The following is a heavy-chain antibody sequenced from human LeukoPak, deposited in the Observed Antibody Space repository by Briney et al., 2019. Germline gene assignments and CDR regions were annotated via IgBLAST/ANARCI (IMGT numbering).Heavy chain of an antibody. CDR2: ICGSGGST. Sequence: GASVKVSCKASGGTFSSYAMSWVRQAPGKGLEWVSAICGSGGSTYYADSVKGRFTISRDNSKNTLYLQMNSLRAEDTAVYYCAKTMVRGVIIKVGDYFDYWGQGTLVTVSS. CDR3: AKTMVRGVIIKVGDYFDY. CDR1: GGTFSSYA. J-gene: IGHJ4*02. D-gene: IGHD3-10*01. V-gene: IGHV3-23*01.